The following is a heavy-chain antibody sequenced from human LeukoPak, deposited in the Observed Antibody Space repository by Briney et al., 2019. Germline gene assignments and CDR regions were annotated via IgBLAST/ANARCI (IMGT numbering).Heavy chain of an antibody. D-gene: IGHD6-19*01. CDR2: IYSGGTT. CDR1: GFTVSSNY. V-gene: IGHV3-53*01. J-gene: IGHJ6*02. CDR3: ARDLGLAVAGYYYYHYGMDV. Sequence: PGGSLRLSCAASGFTVSSNYMCWVRQAPGKGLEWVSLIYSGGTTYYADSVKGRFTISRDNSKNTLYLEMSSLRAEDTAVYYCARDLGLAVAGYYYYHYGMDVWGQGTTVTVSS.